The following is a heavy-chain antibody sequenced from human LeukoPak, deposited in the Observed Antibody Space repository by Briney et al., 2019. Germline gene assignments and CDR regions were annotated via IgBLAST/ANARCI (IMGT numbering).Heavy chain of an antibody. V-gene: IGHV1-69*05. CDR3: ASPKPHIRGFLEWYGRMDV. Sequence: SVKVSCKASGGTFSSYAISWVRQAPGQGLEWMGRIIPIFGTANYAQKFQGRVTITTDESTSTAYMELSSLRSEDTAGYYCASPKPHIRGFLEWYGRMDVWGKGTTVTVSS. J-gene: IGHJ6*03. CDR1: GGTFSSYA. D-gene: IGHD3-3*01. CDR2: IIPIFGTA.